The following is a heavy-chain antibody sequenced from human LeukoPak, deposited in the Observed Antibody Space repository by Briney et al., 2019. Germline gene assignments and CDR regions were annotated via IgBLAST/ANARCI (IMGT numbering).Heavy chain of an antibody. D-gene: IGHD3-22*01. J-gene: IGHJ4*02. CDR2: ISGSGGST. CDR3: AKPQGGYYDSSGYRGFDY. Sequence: QAGGSLRLSCAASGFTFSSYAMSWVRQAPGKGLEWVPAISGSGGSTYYADSVKGRFTISRDNSKNTLYLQMNSLRAEDTAVYYCAKPQGGYYDSSGYRGFDYWGQGTLVTVSS. V-gene: IGHV3-23*01. CDR1: GFTFSSYA.